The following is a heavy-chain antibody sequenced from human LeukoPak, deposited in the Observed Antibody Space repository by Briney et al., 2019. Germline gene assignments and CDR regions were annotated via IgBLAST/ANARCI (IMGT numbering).Heavy chain of an antibody. CDR2: IVPIFGTA. CDR1: GGTFSSYS. J-gene: IGHJ4*02. CDR3: ASSGAYSSGFDY. V-gene: IGHV1-69*13. D-gene: IGHD6-19*01. Sequence: SVKVSCKTSGGTFSSYSISWVRQAPGQGLEWMGGIVPIFGTANYAQKFQGRVTITADESTSTGYMELSSLRSEDMAVYYCASSGAYSSGFDYWGQGTLVTVSS.